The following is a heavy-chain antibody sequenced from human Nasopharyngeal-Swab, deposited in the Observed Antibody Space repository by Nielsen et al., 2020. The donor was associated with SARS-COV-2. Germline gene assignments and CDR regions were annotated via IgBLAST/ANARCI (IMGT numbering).Heavy chain of an antibody. CDR3: ARDGYYDYVWGSSTSYFDY. D-gene: IGHD3-16*01. Sequence: WVRQAPGQRLEWMGWINAGNGNTKYSQKFPGRVTITRDTSASTAYMDLSSLRSEDTAVYYCARDGYYDYVWGSSTSYFDYWGQGTLVTVSS. CDR2: INAGNGNT. J-gene: IGHJ4*02. V-gene: IGHV1-3*01.